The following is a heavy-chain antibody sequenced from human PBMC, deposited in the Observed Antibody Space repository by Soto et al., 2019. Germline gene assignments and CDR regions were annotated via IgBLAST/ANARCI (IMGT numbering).Heavy chain of an antibody. Sequence: QALSVPSAISGDSFSSNSAACNLIRQSPSRGLEWLGRTYYRSKWYNDYAVSVKSRITINPDTSKNQFSLQLNSVTPEDTAVYYCAREWPLGGARFFDYWGQGTLVTVPS. D-gene: IGHD1-26*01. CDR3: AREWPLGGARFFDY. J-gene: IGHJ4*02. CDR2: TYYRSKWYN. CDR1: GDSFSSNSAA. V-gene: IGHV6-1*01.